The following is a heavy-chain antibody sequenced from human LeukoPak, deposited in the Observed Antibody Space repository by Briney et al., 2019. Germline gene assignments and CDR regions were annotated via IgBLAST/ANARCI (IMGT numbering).Heavy chain of an antibody. Sequence: ASVKVSCKASGYTFTGYYMHWVRQAPGQGLEWMGWINPNSGGTNYAQKFQGRVTTTRDTSISTAYMELSRLRSDDTAVYYCARNELRFLEWLLSSVEYYFDYWGQGTLVTVSS. CDR2: INPNSGGT. J-gene: IGHJ4*02. V-gene: IGHV1-2*02. CDR1: GYTFTGYY. CDR3: ARNELRFLEWLLSSVEYYFDY. D-gene: IGHD3-3*01.